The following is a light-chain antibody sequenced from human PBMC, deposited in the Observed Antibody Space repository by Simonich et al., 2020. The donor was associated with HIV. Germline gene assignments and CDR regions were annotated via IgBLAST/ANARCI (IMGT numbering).Light chain of an antibody. CDR2: ANN. CDR3: GTWDSSLGAVV. J-gene: IGLJ2*01. V-gene: IGLV1-51*01. CDR1: SSKIGNNY. Sequence: QSVLTQPPSVSAAHGQKVTISCSGSSSKIGNNYVSWYKQLPGTAPKPLNYANNKRPSGIPDRFSGSKSCTSATLAITGLQTGDEADYYCGTWDSSLGAVVFGGGTKLTVL.